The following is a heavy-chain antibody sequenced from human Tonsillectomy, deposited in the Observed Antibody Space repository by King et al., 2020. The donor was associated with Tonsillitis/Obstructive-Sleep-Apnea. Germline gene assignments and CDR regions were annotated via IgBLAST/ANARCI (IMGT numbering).Heavy chain of an antibody. CDR2: FYYSGST. V-gene: IGHV4-59*01. CDR3: ARDMVLEAGGDAFDI. J-gene: IGHJ3*02. Sequence: LQLQESGPGLVKPSETLSLTCTVPGGSISRYSWSWIRQPPGQGLEWIGYFYYSGSTNYNPSLKSRVTISVDTSKKQFSLKLSSVTAADTAVYYCARDMVLEAGGDAFDIWGQGTEVTVSS. CDR1: GGSISRYS. D-gene: IGHD2-8*01.